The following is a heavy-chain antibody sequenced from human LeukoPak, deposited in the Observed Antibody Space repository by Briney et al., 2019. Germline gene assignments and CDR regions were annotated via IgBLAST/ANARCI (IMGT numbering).Heavy chain of an antibody. CDR1: GFTFDDCA. CDR3: AKDGAIYTTGRGRFNY. CDR2: ISWNSGSI. J-gene: IGHJ4*02. Sequence: GGSLRLSCAASGFTFDDCAMDWVRHAPGKGLEWVSGISWNSGSIVYADSVKGRFTISRDNAKNSLYLQMNSLRAEDTALYYCAKDGAIYTTGRGRFNYWGQGTLVTVSS. V-gene: IGHV3-9*01. D-gene: IGHD1-1*01.